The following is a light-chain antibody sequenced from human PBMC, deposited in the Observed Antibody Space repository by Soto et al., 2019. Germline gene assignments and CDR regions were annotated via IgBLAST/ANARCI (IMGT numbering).Light chain of an antibody. CDR1: QNIDMY. J-gene: IGKJ1*01. CDR2: GAS. Sequence: DIHMTQSPSSLSASVGDTVTITCRASQNIDMYLNWYQQKPGKAPRVLISGASNLQSGVPSRFSGSGSGTDFTLTISSLQSEDFATYYCLQDYHYPRTFGQGTKVDIK. CDR3: LQDYHYPRT. V-gene: IGKV1-39*01.